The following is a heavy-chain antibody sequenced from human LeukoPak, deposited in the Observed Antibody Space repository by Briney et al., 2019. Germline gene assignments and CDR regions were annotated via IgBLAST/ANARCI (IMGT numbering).Heavy chain of an antibody. CDR2: IKSDGST. CDR1: GFTFSTYW. Sequence: GGSLRLSCAASGFTFSTYWMHWVRQAPGKGLVWVSRIKSDGSTNYADSVKGRFTISRDNADNTLSLQMNSLRPEDTGVYYCARAPSEIGGYYPEYFRHWGQGTLVTVSS. V-gene: IGHV3-74*01. CDR3: ARAPSEIGGYYPEYFRH. D-gene: IGHD3-22*01. J-gene: IGHJ1*01.